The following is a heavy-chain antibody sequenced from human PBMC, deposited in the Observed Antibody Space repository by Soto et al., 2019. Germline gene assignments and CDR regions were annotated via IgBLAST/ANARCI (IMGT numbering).Heavy chain of an antibody. CDR2: IKQDGSEK. D-gene: IGHD2-21*01. J-gene: IGHJ4*02. CDR1: GFTFSNYW. Sequence: EVQLVESGGGLVQPGGSLRLSCAASGFTFSNYWMVWVRQAPEKGPEWVATIKQDGSEKYYVDSVKGRFTISRENTKNSLYLQMNSLRAEDTALYYCARETSADSFWGQGTLVTVSS. V-gene: IGHV3-7*01. CDR3: ARETSADSF.